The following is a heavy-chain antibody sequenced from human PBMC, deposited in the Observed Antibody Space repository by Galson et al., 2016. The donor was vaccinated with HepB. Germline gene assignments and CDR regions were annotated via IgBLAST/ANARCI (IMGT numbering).Heavy chain of an antibody. J-gene: IGHJ4*02. V-gene: IGHV6-1*01. CDR3: AKSGHYYFDA. D-gene: IGHD3-10*01. Sequence: CAISGDSVSSNTAAWNWIRQSPSKGLEWLGRTFYRSQWRSDYAVFVKVRITVTPDTSKNQFSLQLNSVTPEDTAMYYCAKSGHYYFDAWGQGTLVTVSS. CDR2: TFYRSQWRS. CDR1: GDSVSSNTAA.